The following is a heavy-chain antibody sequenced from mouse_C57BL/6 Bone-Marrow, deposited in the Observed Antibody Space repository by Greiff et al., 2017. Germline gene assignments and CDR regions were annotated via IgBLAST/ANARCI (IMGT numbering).Heavy chain of an antibody. Sequence: QVQLQQPGAELVKPGASVKMSCKASGYTFTSYWITWVKQRPGQGLEWIGDISPTSGRTNHNEKFKSKAILTVDTSSNTAYMQLSSLTAEDSAVFYCARSGPLGRSFDYWGQGTTLTVSS. CDR3: ARSGPLGRSFDY. D-gene: IGHD4-1*01. V-gene: IGHV1-55*01. CDR2: ISPTSGRT. CDR1: GYTFTSYW. J-gene: IGHJ2*01.